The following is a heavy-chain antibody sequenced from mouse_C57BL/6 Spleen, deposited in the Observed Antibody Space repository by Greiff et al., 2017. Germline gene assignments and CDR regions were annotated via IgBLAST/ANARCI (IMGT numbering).Heavy chain of an antibody. D-gene: IGHD2-4*01. Sequence: DVHLVESGGGLVQPGGSLSLSCAASGFTFTDYYMSWVRQPPGKALEWLGFIRNKANGYTTEYSASVKGRFTISRDNSQSILYLQMNALRAEDSATYYCASHDYDVLFAYWGQGTLVTVSA. CDR1: GFTFTDYY. J-gene: IGHJ3*01. V-gene: IGHV7-3*01. CDR2: IRNKANGYTT. CDR3: ASHDYDVLFAY.